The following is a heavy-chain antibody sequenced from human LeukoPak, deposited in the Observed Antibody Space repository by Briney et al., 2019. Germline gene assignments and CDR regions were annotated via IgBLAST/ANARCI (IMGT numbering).Heavy chain of an antibody. CDR3: ARHKGGNGDYGIGY. V-gene: IGHV4-39*01. J-gene: IGHJ4*02. CDR2: IYYSGST. D-gene: IGHD4-17*01. Sequence: SETLSHTCTVSGGSISSSSYYWGWIRQPPGKGLEWIGSIYYSGSTYYNPSLKSRVTISVDTSKNQFSLKLSSVTAADTAVYYCARHKGGNGDYGIGYWGQGTLVTVSS. CDR1: GGSISSSSYY.